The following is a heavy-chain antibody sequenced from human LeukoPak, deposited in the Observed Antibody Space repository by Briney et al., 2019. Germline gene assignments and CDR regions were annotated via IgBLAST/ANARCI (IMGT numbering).Heavy chain of an antibody. CDR2: IKGKTDGGTT. D-gene: IGHD1-7*01. CDR1: GFTFSNAW. V-gene: IGHV3-15*01. Sequence: GGSLRLSCAASGFTFSNAWMSWVRQAPGKGLEWVGRIKGKTDGGTTDYAAPVKGRFTISRDDSKNTLYLQMNSLKTEDTAVYYCTTDSSRNYALLLFDYWGQGTLVTVSS. CDR3: TTDSSRNYALLLFDY. J-gene: IGHJ4*02.